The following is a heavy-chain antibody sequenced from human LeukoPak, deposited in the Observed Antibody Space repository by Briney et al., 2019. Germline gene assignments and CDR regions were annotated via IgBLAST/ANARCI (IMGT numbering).Heavy chain of an antibody. J-gene: IGHJ5*02. D-gene: IGHD2-8*02. Sequence: SETLSLTCAVYGGSFSGYYWSWIRQPPGKGLEWIGESNHSGSTNYNPSLKSRVTISVDTSKNQFSLKLSSVTAADTAVYYCARYPSNFTVGFDPCGQGTLVTVSS. CDR3: ARYPSNFTVGFDP. CDR1: GGSFSGYY. CDR2: SNHSGST. V-gene: IGHV4-34*01.